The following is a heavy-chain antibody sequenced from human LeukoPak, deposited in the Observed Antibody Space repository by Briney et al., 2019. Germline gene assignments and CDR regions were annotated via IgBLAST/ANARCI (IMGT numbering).Heavy chain of an antibody. J-gene: IGHJ2*01. CDR3: ARDKGPYWYFDL. V-gene: IGHV4-4*07. CDR2: IYTSGRP. CDR1: GGSLSSYY. Sequence: SETLSLTCTVSGGSLSSYYWSWIRQPAGKGLEWIGHIYTSGRPNYNPSLKSRVTMSVDTFKNQFSLKLTSVTAADTAVYFCARDKGPYWYFDLWGRGTLVTVSS.